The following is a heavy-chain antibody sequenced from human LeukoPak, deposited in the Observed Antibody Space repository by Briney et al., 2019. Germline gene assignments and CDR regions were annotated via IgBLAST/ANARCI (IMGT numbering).Heavy chain of an antibody. V-gene: IGHV3-21*01. CDR1: GFTFSSYS. Sequence: GGSLRLSCAASGFTFSSYSMNWVRRAPGKGLEWVSSISSSSSYIYYADSVKGRFTISRDNAKNSLYLQMNSLRAEDTAVYYCARDAGGYVPLDYWAHGTLVTVSS. CDR2: ISSSSSYI. CDR3: ARDAGGYVPLDY. D-gene: IGHD5-12*01. J-gene: IGHJ4*01.